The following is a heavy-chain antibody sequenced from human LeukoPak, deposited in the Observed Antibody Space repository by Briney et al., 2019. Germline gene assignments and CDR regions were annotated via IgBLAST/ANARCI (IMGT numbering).Heavy chain of an antibody. CDR2: IYTSGGT. Sequence: SQTLSLTCTVSGGFMANINFYWTWIRQPAGERLEWIGRIYTSGGTTYNPSLKSRTTMSVDTSKNQLSLRLSSVTAADRAVYYCAREGPAASTSFYYFMDVWGKGTTVTVSS. V-gene: IGHV4-61*02. D-gene: IGHD2-2*01. J-gene: IGHJ6*03. CDR1: GGFMANINFY. CDR3: AREGPAASTSFYYFMDV.